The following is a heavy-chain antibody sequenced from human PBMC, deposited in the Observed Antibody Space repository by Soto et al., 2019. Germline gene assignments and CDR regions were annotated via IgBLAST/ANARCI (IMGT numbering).Heavy chain of an antibody. Sequence: PSETLSLTCAVYGGSFSGYYWSWIRQPPGKGLEWIGEINHSGSTNYNPSLKSRVTISVDTSKNKFSLRLSSVTAADTAVYYCARGLEVPAARACCGMDVWGQGTTVTVS. CDR1: GGSFSGYY. CDR3: ARGLEVPAARACCGMDV. J-gene: IGHJ6*02. CDR2: INHSGST. V-gene: IGHV4-34*01. D-gene: IGHD2-2*01.